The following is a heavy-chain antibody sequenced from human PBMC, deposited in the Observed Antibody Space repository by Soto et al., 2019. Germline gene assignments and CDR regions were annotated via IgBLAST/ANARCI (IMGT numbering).Heavy chain of an antibody. Sequence: ASVKVSCKASGYTFTSYGISWVRQAPGQGLEWMGWISAYNGNTNYAQKPQGRVTMTTDTSTSTAYMELRSLRSDDTAVYYCASVSDSIAVAGTYWFDPWGQGTLVTVSS. V-gene: IGHV1-18*01. CDR2: ISAYNGNT. CDR1: GYTFTSYG. CDR3: ASVSDSIAVAGTYWFDP. D-gene: IGHD6-19*01. J-gene: IGHJ5*02.